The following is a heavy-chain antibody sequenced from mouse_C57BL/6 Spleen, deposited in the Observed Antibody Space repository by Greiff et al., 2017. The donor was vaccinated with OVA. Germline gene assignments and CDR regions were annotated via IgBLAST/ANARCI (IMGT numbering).Heavy chain of an antibody. CDR3: ARTLLD. J-gene: IGHJ2*01. Sequence: EVKLMESGGGLVKPGGSLKLSCAASGFTFSDYGMHWVRQAPEKGLEWVAYISSGSSTIYYADTVKGRFTISRDNAKNTLFLQMTSLRSEDTAMYYCARTLLDWGQGTTLTVSS. V-gene: IGHV5-17*01. D-gene: IGHD1-1*01. CDR2: ISSGSSTI. CDR1: GFTFSDYG.